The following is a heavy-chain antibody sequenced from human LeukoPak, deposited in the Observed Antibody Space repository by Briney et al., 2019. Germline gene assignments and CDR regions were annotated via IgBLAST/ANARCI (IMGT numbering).Heavy chain of an antibody. Sequence: GGSLRLSCAASGFTVSSNYMSWVRQAPGKGLEWVSVIYSGGSTYYADSGKGRFTISRDNPKNTLYLQMNSLRAEDTAVYYCARDREYCGSSSCSPNGMDVWGQGTTVTVSS. CDR3: ARDREYCGSSSCSPNGMDV. CDR1: GFTVSSNY. V-gene: IGHV3-53*05. J-gene: IGHJ6*02. CDR2: IYSGGST. D-gene: IGHD2-2*01.